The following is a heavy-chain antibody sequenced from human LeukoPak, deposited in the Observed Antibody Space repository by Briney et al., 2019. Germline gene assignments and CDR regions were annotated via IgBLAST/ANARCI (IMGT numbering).Heavy chain of an antibody. CDR2: INSDGSST. CDR3: TRRAAALGASDY. CDR1: GFTFSSYW. V-gene: IGHV3-74*01. J-gene: IGHJ4*02. Sequence: GGSLRLSCAASGFTFSSYWMHWVRQAPGKGLVWVSRINSDGSSTNYADSVKGRFTVSRANAKDTLYLQMNSLRAEDTAVYYCTRRAAALGASDYWGQGTLVTVSS. D-gene: IGHD6-13*01.